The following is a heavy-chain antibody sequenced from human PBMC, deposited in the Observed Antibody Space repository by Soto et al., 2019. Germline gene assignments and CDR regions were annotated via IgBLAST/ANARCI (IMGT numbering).Heavy chain of an antibody. J-gene: IGHJ4*02. D-gene: IGHD3-16*01. V-gene: IGHV3-74*01. CDR3: ARDWSYALNY. CDR2: INSDGTDT. Sequence: LRLSCSASGFTFSSSWTHWVRQAPGKGLVWVSHINSDGTDTNYADSVKGRFTISRDNAKNTVYLQMNSLRAEDTAVYYCARDWSYALNYWGQGSLVTVSS. CDR1: GFTFSSSW.